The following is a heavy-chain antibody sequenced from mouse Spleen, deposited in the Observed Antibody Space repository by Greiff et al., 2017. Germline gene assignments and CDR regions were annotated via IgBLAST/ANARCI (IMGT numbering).Heavy chain of an antibody. J-gene: IGHJ2*01. CDR3: ARYRYDYFDY. CDR2: IYPGNVNT. Sequence: VQLQQSGPELVKPGASVRISCKASGYTFTSYYIHWVKQRPGQGLEWIGWIYPGNVNTKYNEKFKGKATLTADKSSSTAYMQLSSLTSEDSAVYFCARYRYDYFDYWGQGTTLTVSS. V-gene: IGHV1S56*01. D-gene: IGHD2-14*01. CDR1: GYTFTSYY.